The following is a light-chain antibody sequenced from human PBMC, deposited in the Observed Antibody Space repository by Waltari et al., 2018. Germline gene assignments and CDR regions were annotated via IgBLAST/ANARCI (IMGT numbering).Light chain of an antibody. Sequence: EIVLTQSPATLSLSPGESATLSCRASQSIDIYLAWYQQRPGQAPRLLISDAPYRATGIPARFRGSGSGTDFTLTISSLEPEDFAVYSCQQRSRWPLTFGGGTKVEL. CDR3: QQRSRWPLT. CDR2: DAP. J-gene: IGKJ4*01. V-gene: IGKV3-11*01. CDR1: QSIDIY.